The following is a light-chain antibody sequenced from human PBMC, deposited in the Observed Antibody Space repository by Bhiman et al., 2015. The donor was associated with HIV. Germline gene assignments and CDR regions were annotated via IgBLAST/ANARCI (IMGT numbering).Light chain of an antibody. CDR3: SSYGGTTNWGA. CDR1: SSDVGVYNL. CDR2: EVN. J-gene: IGLJ2*01. V-gene: IGLV2-8*01. Sequence: QSALTQPASVSGSPGQSITISCTGSSSDVGVYNLVSWYQHHPGKAPKLIIYEVNKRPSGVPARFSGSKSGNTASLTVSGLQDEDEADYYCSSYGGTTNWGAFGGGTKLTVL.